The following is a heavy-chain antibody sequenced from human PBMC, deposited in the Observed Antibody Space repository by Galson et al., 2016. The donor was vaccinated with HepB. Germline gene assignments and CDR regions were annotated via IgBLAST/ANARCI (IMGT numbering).Heavy chain of an antibody. CDR2: ISSSTNI. J-gene: IGHJ3*02. Sequence: SLRLSCAASGFTFSTYTMNWVRQAPGKGLEWVSSISSSTNIYYVDSVKGGFTISRDNARMSLYLQLNSLRAQDTAVYYCAGDEAMARGWNAFDIWGQGTMVTVSS. V-gene: IGHV3-21*01. CDR3: AGDEAMARGWNAFDI. D-gene: IGHD5-24*01. CDR1: GFTFSTYT.